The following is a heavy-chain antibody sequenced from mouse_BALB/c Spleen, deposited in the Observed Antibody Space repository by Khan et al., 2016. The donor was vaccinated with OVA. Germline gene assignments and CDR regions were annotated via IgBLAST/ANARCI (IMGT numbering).Heavy chain of an antibody. Sequence: DLVKPGASAKLSCKASGYTFTSYWINWIKQRPGQGLEWIGHIFPGSGSPYYNDIFTVKATLTVDTSSTTAYIQLSILSSEDSAVXDCARSNYSGSGLYAMDYWGQGTSVTVPS. J-gene: IGHJ4*01. CDR2: IFPGSGSP. D-gene: IGHD1-1*01. CDR1: GYTFTSYW. V-gene: IGHV1S41*01. CDR3: ARSNYSGSGLYAMDY.